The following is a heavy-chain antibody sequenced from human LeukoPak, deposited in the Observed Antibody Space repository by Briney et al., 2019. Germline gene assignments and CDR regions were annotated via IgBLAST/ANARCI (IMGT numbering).Heavy chain of an antibody. D-gene: IGHD3-9*01. CDR2: IYYSGST. Sequence: EPSETLSLTCTVSGCSVSSGSYYWSWIRQPPGKGLEWIGYIYYSGSTSHNPSLKSRVTISVDTSKNQFSLKLSSVTAADTAVYYCARVERNYDILTGYFLFDYWGQGTLVTVSS. CDR1: GCSVSSGSYY. J-gene: IGHJ4*02. CDR3: ARVERNYDILTGYFLFDY. V-gene: IGHV4-61*01.